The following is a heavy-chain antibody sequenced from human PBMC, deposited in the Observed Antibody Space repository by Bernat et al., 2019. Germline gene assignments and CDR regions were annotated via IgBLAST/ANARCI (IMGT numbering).Heavy chain of an antibody. Sequence: QVTLKESGPVLVKPTETLTLTCTVSGFSLSNARMGVSWICQPPGKALEWLAHIFSNDEKSYSTSLKSRLTISKDTSKSQVVLTMTNMDPVDTATYYCARIPSSIAVSGWWYFDLWGRGTLVTVSS. J-gene: IGHJ2*01. V-gene: IGHV2-26*01. D-gene: IGHD6-19*01. CDR2: IFSNDEK. CDR1: GFSLSNARMG. CDR3: ARIPSSIAVSGWWYFDL.